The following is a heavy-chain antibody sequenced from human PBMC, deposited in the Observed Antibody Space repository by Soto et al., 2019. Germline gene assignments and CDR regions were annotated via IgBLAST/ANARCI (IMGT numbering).Heavy chain of an antibody. Sequence: QIPLKESGPALMKATQTLTLTCTLSGFSLTTRPVGLGCLRQPPGKSRECLAFAYWDDCNRYNPSLRSILTLTKHASNSQVVLTTTNMDPVDTATYYCAHRRDCNGNWDGGYFDSWGPGTLVTVSS. CDR3: AHRRDCNGNWDGGYFDS. D-gene: IGHD1-1*01. J-gene: IGHJ4*02. V-gene: IGHV2-5*02. CDR2: AYWDDCN. CDR1: GFSLTTRPVG.